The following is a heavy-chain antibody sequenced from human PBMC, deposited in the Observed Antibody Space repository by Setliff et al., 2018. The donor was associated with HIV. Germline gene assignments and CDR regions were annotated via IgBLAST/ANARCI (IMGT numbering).Heavy chain of an antibody. D-gene: IGHD6-19*01. J-gene: IGHJ6*03. V-gene: IGHV1-69*13. Sequence: SVKVSCKASGYTFTNYAMHWVRQAPGQGLEWMGWIIPIFGTANYAQKFQGRVTITADESTSTAYMALSSLRSEDTAVYYCARDTYSSGWYREDYYYMDVWGKGTTVTVSS. CDR2: IIPIFGTA. CDR1: GYTFTNYA. CDR3: ARDTYSSGWYREDYYYMDV.